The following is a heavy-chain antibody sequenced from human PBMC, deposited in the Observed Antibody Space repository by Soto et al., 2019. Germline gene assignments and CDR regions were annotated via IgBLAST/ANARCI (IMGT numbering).Heavy chain of an antibody. CDR2: IYYSGST. CDR3: ARERGYFDY. Sequence: SETLSLTCTVSGGSLSSYYWSWIRQPPGKELEWIGYIYYSGSTNYNPSLRSRVTISVDTSKNQFSLKVSSVTAADTAVYYGARERGYFDYWGQGTLVTVSS. V-gene: IGHV4-59*12. CDR1: GGSLSSYY. J-gene: IGHJ4*02.